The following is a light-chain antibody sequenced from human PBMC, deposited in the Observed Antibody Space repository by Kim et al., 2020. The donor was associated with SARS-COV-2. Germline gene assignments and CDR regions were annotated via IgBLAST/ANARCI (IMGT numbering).Light chain of an antibody. CDR2: DVS. CDR3: QQFKNYPRT. CDR1: QDITTS. J-gene: IGKJ1*01. V-gene: IGKV1D-13*01. Sequence: GDRLTITCRASQDITTSLAWYQQKPGKTPKLLMYDVSTVESGVPSRFSGSGSGTDFTLTIGSLQPEDFATYYCQQFKNYPRTFGQGTKVDIK.